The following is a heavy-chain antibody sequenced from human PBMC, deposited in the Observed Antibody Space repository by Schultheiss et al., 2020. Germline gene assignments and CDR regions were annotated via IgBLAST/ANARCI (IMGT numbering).Heavy chain of an antibody. CDR3: AGAFDP. Sequence: GGSLRLSCAASGFTFSSYTMNWVRQAPGKGLEWVSYISSSSSTIYYADSVKGRFTISRDNAKNSLSLQMNSLRDEDTAMYYCAGAFDPWGQGTLVTVSS. V-gene: IGHV3-48*02. J-gene: IGHJ5*02. CDR1: GFTFSSYT. CDR2: ISSSSSTI.